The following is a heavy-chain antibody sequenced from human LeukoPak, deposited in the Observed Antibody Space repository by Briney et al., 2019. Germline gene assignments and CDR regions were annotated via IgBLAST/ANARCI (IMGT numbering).Heavy chain of an antibody. J-gene: IGHJ4*02. V-gene: IGHV3-64*01. CDR1: GFTFSSYP. D-gene: IGHD5-18*01. CDR3: ARRGYNYGYDY. Sequence: PGGSLRLSCAASGFTFSSYPMHWVRQAPGKGLEYVSPISSNGGSTSYANSVKGRFTISRDNSKNALYLRMGSLRAEDMAVYYCARRGYNYGYDYWGQGTLVTVSS. CDR2: ISSNGGST.